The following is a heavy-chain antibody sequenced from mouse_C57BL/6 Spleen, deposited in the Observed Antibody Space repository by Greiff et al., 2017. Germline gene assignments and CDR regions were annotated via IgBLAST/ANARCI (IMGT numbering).Heavy chain of an antibody. CDR3: ARLGTTVAPYAMDY. V-gene: IGHV1-26*01. CDR2: INPNTGGT. CDR1: GYTFTDYY. J-gene: IGHJ4*01. D-gene: IGHD1-1*01. Sequence: EVQLQQSGPELVKPGASVKISCKASGYTFTDYYMNWVKQSHGKSLEWIGVINPNTGGTSYNQKFKGKATLTVDKSSSTAYMELRSLTSEDSAVYYCARLGTTVAPYAMDYWGQGTSVTVSS.